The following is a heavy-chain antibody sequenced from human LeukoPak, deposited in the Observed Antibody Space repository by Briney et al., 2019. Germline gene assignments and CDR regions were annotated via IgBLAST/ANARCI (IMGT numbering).Heavy chain of an antibody. CDR2: IYHSGST. D-gene: IGHD3-22*01. V-gene: IGHV4-30-2*01. CDR1: GGSISSGGYY. CDR3: ARESERAASGYYRNDAYDV. J-gene: IGHJ3*01. Sequence: SQTLSLTCTVSGGSISSGGYYWSWLRQPPGKGLEWIGYIYHSGSTYYNPSLKSRVTISVDTSNNHLSLNLSSVAAADTAVYYCARESERAASGYYRNDAYDVWGQGTMVTVSS.